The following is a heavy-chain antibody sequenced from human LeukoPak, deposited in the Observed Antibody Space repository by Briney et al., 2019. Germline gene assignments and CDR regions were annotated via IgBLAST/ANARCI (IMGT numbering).Heavy chain of an antibody. J-gene: IGHJ4*02. V-gene: IGHV3-33*06. D-gene: IGHD3-22*01. CDR2: IWYDGSNK. CDR1: GFTFSSYG. Sequence: GGSLRLSCAASGFTFSSYGMHWVRHAPGKGLEWVADIWYDGSNKYYADSVKGRFTISRENSKNTLYLQMNSLRAEDTAVYYCAKDHYYDSSGFDYWGQGTLVTVSS. CDR3: AKDHYYDSSGFDY.